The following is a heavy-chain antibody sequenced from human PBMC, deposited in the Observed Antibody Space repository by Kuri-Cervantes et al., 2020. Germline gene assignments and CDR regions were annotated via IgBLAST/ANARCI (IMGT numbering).Heavy chain of an antibody. D-gene: IGHD3-22*01. CDR3: TRPTSDTSGRDWYLDL. J-gene: IGHJ2*01. V-gene: IGHV3-73*01. CDR2: IRGKAYNSAT. CDR1: GFSFSNYG. Sequence: GESLKISCAASGFSFSNYGMHWVRQASGKGLEWLGRIRGKAYNSATAYAASVTGRFTISRDDSRNSAYLQMNNLITEDTAVYYCTRPTSDTSGRDWYLDLWGRGTLVTVSS.